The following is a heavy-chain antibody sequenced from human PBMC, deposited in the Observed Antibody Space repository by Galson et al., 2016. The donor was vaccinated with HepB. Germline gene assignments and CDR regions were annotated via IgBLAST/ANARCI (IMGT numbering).Heavy chain of an antibody. D-gene: IGHD5-24*01. CDR1: GFTFSRYG. CDR3: AREDRDDNYHYYGMDV. V-gene: IGHV3-33*01. CDR2: IWYDGSNK. Sequence: SLRLSCAASGFTFSRYGMHWVRQAPGKGPEWVAVIWYDGSNKYYADSVKGRFTISRDNSKNTLYLQMNSLRAEDTAVYYCAREDRDDNYHYYGMDVWGQGTTVTVSS. J-gene: IGHJ6*02.